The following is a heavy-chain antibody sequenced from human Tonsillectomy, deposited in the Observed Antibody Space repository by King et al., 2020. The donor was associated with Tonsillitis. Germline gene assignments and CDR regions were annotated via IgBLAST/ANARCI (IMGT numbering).Heavy chain of an antibody. D-gene: IGHD1-26*01. J-gene: IGHJ4*02. V-gene: IGHV3-30*18. CDR1: GFTFTTYG. CDR3: AKVGQGRGLNFDN. Sequence: QLVESGGGVVQPGRSLRLSCAASGFTFTTYGMHWVRQAPGKGLEWVTLISHDGGKEYYADSVKGRFTVSRDNSKKTLYLQMNSLRAEDTAVYYCAKVGQGRGLNFDNWGQGTLVTVSS. CDR2: ISHDGGKE.